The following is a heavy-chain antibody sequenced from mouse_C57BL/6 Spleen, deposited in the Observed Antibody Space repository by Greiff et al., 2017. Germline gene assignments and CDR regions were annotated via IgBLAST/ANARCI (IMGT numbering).Heavy chain of an antibody. CDR2: IYPRGGNT. Sequence: VQLQQSGAELARPGASVKLSCKASGYTFTSYGISWVKQRTGQGLEWIGEIYPRGGNTYYNEKFKGKATLTADKSSSTAYMELRSLTSEDSAVYFCARRGHDWGQGTTRTVSS. D-gene: IGHD6-1*01. CDR1: GYTFTSYG. V-gene: IGHV1-81*01. CDR3: ARRGHD. J-gene: IGHJ2*01.